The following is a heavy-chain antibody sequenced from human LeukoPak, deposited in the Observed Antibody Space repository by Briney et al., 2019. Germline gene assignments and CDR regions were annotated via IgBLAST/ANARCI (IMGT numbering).Heavy chain of an antibody. CDR1: GGSFSGYY. J-gene: IGHJ5*02. CDR3: ARGEQQLPRRWGYNWFDP. D-gene: IGHD6-13*01. V-gene: IGHV4-34*01. CDR2: INHSGST. Sequence: SETLSLTCAVYGGSFSGYYWSWIRQPPGKGQEWIGEINHSGSTNYNPSLKSRVTISVDTSKNQFSLKLSSVTAADTAVYYCARGEQQLPRRWGYNWFDPWGQGTLVTVSS.